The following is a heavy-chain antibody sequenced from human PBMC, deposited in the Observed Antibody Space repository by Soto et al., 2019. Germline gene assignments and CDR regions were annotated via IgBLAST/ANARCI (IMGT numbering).Heavy chain of an antibody. Sequence: PGGSLRLSCAASGFTFDDYGMSWVRQAPGKGLEWVSGTNWNGGSTGYADSVKGRFTISRDNAKNSLYLQMNSLRAEDTALYHCARSPLYCSGGSCYSYNWFDPWGQGTLVTVSS. CDR2: TNWNGGST. CDR1: GFTFDDYG. D-gene: IGHD2-15*01. V-gene: IGHV3-20*01. CDR3: ARSPLYCSGGSCYSYNWFDP. J-gene: IGHJ5*02.